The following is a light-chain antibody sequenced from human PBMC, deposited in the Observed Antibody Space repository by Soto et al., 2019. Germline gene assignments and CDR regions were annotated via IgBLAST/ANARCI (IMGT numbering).Light chain of an antibody. Sequence: QSALTQPPSASGTPGQRVTISCSGSSSNIGSNYVYWYQQLPGTAPKLLIYRNNQRPSGVPDRFSGSKSGTSASLAISRLRSEDEADYYCAAWDDSLSGSPYVFGTGTKVTVL. CDR3: AAWDDSLSGSPYV. V-gene: IGLV1-47*01. CDR1: SSNIGSNY. CDR2: RNN. J-gene: IGLJ1*01.